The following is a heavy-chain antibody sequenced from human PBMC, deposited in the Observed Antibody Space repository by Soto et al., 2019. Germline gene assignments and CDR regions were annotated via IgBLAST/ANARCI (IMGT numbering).Heavy chain of an antibody. V-gene: IGHV1-3*01. Sequence: ASVKVSCKASGYTFTSYAMHWVRQAPGQRLERMGWINAGNGNTKYSQKFQGRVTITRDTSASTAYMELSSLRSEDTAVYYCARPHFGSSYYFDYWGQGTLVTVSS. J-gene: IGHJ4*02. D-gene: IGHD6-13*01. CDR1: GYTFTSYA. CDR3: ARPHFGSSYYFDY. CDR2: INAGNGNT.